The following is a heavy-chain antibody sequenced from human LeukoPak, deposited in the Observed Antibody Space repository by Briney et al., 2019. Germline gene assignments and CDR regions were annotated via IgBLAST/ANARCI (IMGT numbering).Heavy chain of an antibody. CDR2: INHSGST. CDR1: GATFSAYY. D-gene: IGHD3-9*01. CDR3: AIADYDISTGFRKMLDY. Sequence: PSGTLSLTCGVYGATFSAYYWTWIRQPPGKGLEWIGEINHSGSTSYNPSLSSRVTISGDKSKHQFSLKLTSMTAADTGVYYCAIADYDISTGFRKMLDYWGQGSLVVVSS. J-gene: IGHJ4*02. V-gene: IGHV4-34*08.